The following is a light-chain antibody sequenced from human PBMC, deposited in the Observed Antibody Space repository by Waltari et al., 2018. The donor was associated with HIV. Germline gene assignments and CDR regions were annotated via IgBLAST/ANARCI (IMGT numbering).Light chain of an antibody. J-gene: IGLJ2*01. V-gene: IGLV2-11*01. CDR2: DVS. CDR1: SSDVGGYNY. Sequence: QSALTQPRSVSGSPGQSVTISCTGTSSDVGGYNYVSWYQQHPGKAPKLILYDVSKRPSGVPYRFSGSKSGNTASLTISGLQAEDEADYYGCSYAGSYTPLFGGGTKLTVL. CDR3: CSYAGSYTPL.